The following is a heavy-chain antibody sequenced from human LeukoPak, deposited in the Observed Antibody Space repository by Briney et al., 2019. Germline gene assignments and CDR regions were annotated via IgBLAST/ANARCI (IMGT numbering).Heavy chain of an antibody. D-gene: IGHD2-2*01. CDR2: INWNGGST. CDR1: GFTFDDYG. CDR3: AREGGCSSTSCYAFDI. V-gene: IGHV3-20*04. J-gene: IGHJ3*02. Sequence: GGSLGLSCAASGFTFDDYGMSWVRQAPGKGLEWVSGINWNGGSTGCADSVKGRFTISRDNAKNSLYLQMNSLRAEDTALYYCAREGGCSSTSCYAFDIWGQGTMVTVSS.